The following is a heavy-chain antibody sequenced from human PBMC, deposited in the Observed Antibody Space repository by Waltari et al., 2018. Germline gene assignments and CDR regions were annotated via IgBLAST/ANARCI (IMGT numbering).Heavy chain of an antibody. J-gene: IGHJ4*02. D-gene: IGHD2-2*01. V-gene: IGHV3-7*03. CDR3: ARGSTGYVRVWDC. Sequence: EVQLMESGGGLVQPGGSLRLSCGASGFSFGAYWMTGVRQAPGKGLEWVANIKYDGSATYHVDSVNGRFTISRDNAKNSLYLQMNDVSAEDTAIYYCARGSTGYVRVWDCWGQGTVVTVSS. CDR2: IKYDGSAT. CDR1: GFSFGAYW.